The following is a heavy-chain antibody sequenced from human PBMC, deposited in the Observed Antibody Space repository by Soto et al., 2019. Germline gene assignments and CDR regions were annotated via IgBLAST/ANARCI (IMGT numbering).Heavy chain of an antibody. V-gene: IGHV4-30-2*01. CDR3: ARVITEVNWFDP. Sequence: SVTLSLTCAVSGGSISSGGYSWSWIRQPPGKGLEWIGYIYHSGSTYYNPSLKSRVTISVDRSKNQFSLKLSSVTAADTAVYYCARVITEVNWFDPWGQGTLVTVSS. D-gene: IGHD1-20*01. J-gene: IGHJ5*02. CDR2: IYHSGST. CDR1: GGSISSGGYS.